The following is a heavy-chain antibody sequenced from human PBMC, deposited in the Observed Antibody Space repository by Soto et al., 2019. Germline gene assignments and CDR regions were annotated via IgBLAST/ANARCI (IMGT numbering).Heavy chain of an antibody. Sequence: ESGGGVVQPGRSLRLSCAASGFTFSSYAMHWVRQAPGKGLEWVAVISYDGSNKYYADSVKGRFTISRDNSKNTLYLQMNSLRAEDTAVYYCARSRGFGELTNWGQGTLVTVSS. J-gene: IGHJ4*02. V-gene: IGHV3-30-3*01. CDR3: ARSRGFGELTN. CDR1: GFTFSSYA. CDR2: ISYDGSNK. D-gene: IGHD3-10*01.